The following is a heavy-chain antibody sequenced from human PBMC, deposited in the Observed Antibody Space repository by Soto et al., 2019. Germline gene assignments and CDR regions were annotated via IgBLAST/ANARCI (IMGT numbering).Heavy chain of an antibody. J-gene: IGHJ4*02. CDR1: GFTFSSYA. Sequence: EVQLLESGGGLVQPGGSLRLSCAASGFTFSSYAMSWVRQAPGKGLEWVSAISGSGGSTYYADSVKGRFTISRDNSKNPLYLQMNSLRAEDTAVYYCAKGGGEQQLVSEWGQGTLVTVSS. D-gene: IGHD6-13*01. V-gene: IGHV3-23*01. CDR3: AKGGGEQQLVSE. CDR2: ISGSGGST.